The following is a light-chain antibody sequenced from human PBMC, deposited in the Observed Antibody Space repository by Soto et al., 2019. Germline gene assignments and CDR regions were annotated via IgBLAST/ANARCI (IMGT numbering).Light chain of an antibody. Sequence: QSVLTQPPSVSGAPGQRVTISCTGSSSNIGAGYDVHWYQQLPGTAPKLLIHGNSNRPSGVPDRFSGSKSGTSASLAITGLQAEDEADYYCQSYDSSLSGSYVFGTGTKVTVL. CDR2: GNS. V-gene: IGLV1-40*01. CDR1: SSNIGAGYD. J-gene: IGLJ1*01. CDR3: QSYDSSLSGSYV.